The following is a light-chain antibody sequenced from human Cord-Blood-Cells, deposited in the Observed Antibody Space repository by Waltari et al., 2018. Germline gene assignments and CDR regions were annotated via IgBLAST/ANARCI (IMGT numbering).Light chain of an antibody. V-gene: IGLV2-23*01. Sequence: QSALTQPASVSGSLGQSITISCTGTSSDVGSYNLVSWSQQHPGKAPKLMIYEGSKRPSGVSNRFSGAKSGNTDSLTISGLQAEDEADYYCCSYAGSNWVFGGGTKLTVL. CDR1: SSDVGSYNL. CDR2: EGS. J-gene: IGLJ3*02. CDR3: CSYAGSNWV.